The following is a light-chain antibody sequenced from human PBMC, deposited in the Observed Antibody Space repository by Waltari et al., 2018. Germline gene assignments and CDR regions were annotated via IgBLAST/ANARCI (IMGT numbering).Light chain of an antibody. CDR1: QSVLYSSSNKNY. J-gene: IGKJ3*01. CDR3: QQYYSTPQT. V-gene: IGKV4-1*01. Sequence: DIVMTQSPDSLAVSLGERATINCKSSQSVLYSSSNKNYLAWYQQKPGQPPKLLIYWASTRESGGPDRFSGSGSGTDFTLTISSLQAEDVAIYYCQQYYSTPQTFGPGTKVDIK. CDR2: WAS.